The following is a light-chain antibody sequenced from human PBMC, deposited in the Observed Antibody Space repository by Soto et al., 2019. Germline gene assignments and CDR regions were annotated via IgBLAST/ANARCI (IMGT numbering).Light chain of an antibody. Sequence: QSVLTQLPSASGSPGQSVTISCTGTSSDVGAYNFVSWYQQYPGKAPRLLIYDLTKRPSGVPDRFSGSRSGNTASLTVSGLQTEDEADYYCTSYTGNTLVVFGGGTQLTVL. CDR2: DLT. V-gene: IGLV2-8*01. CDR1: SSDVGAYNF. CDR3: TSYTGNTLVV. J-gene: IGLJ2*01.